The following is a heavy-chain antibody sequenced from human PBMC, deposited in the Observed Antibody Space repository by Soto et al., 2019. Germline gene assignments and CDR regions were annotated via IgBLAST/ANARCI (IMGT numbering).Heavy chain of an antibody. CDR3: ARTSSTWYMDV. V-gene: IGHV5-51*01. Sequence: GESLKISCKGSGYSFTNYWIGWVRQMPGKGLEWMGLVQPGESHIRYSPSFQGQVTTSADKSISTAYLQWSSLKASDTAMYYCARTSSTWYMDVWGRGTTVTVSS. D-gene: IGHD6-13*01. CDR1: GYSFTNYW. CDR2: VQPGESHI. J-gene: IGHJ6*02.